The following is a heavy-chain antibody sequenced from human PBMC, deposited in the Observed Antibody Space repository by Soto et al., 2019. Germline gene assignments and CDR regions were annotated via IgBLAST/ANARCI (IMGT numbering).Heavy chain of an antibody. J-gene: IGHJ6*03. CDR3: ARAVVVVPALYYMDV. CDR1: GYTFTSYD. D-gene: IGHD2-2*01. CDR2: MNPNSGNA. V-gene: IGHV1-8*01. Sequence: GASVKVSCKASGYTFTSYDINWVRQATGQGLEWMGWMNPNSGNAGYAQKFQGRVTMTRNTSISTAYMELSSLRFEDTAVYYCARAVVVVPALYYMDVWGKGTTATVSS.